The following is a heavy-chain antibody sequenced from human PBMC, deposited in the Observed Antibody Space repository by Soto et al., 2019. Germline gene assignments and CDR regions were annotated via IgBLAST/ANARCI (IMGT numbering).Heavy chain of an antibody. D-gene: IGHD2-2*01. CDR3: ARLCSSTSCYNYYYYGMDV. Sequence: SCKASGYTFTGYYMHWVRQAPGKGLEWVSSISSSSSYIYYADSVKGRFTISRDNAKNSLYLQMNSLRAEDTAVYYCARLCSSTSCYNYYYYGMDVWGQGTTVT. CDR2: ISSSSSYI. CDR1: GYTFTGYY. V-gene: IGHV3-21*01. J-gene: IGHJ6*02.